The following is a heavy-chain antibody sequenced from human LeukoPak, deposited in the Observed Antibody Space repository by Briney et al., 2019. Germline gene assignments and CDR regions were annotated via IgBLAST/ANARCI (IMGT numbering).Heavy chain of an antibody. CDR1: GFTFSSYS. CDR2: ISGSGGST. D-gene: IGHD1-26*01. J-gene: IGHJ6*03. V-gene: IGHV3-23*01. Sequence: GGSLRLSCAASGFTFSSYSMSWVRQAPGKGLEWVSAISGSGGSTYYADSVKGRFTISRDNSKNTLYLQMNSLRAEDTAVYYCAKVGATRVFYYYYMDVWGKGTTVTVSS. CDR3: AKVGATRVFYYYYMDV.